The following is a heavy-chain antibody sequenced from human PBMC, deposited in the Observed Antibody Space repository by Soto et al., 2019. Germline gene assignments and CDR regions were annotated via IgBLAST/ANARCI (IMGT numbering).Heavy chain of an antibody. J-gene: IGHJ4*02. D-gene: IGHD2-21*01. Sequence: GGSLRLSCAASGFTFSSYDMHWVRQATGKGLEWVSAIGTAGDTYYPGSVKGRFTISRENAKNSLYLQMNSLRAGDTAVYYCARVFYCGGDCYSYDYWGQGTLVTVSS. V-gene: IGHV3-13*01. CDR3: ARVFYCGGDCYSYDY. CDR1: GFTFSSYD. CDR2: IGTAGDT.